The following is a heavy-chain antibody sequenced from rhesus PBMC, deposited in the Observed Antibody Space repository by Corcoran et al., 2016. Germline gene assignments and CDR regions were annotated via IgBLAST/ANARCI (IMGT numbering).Heavy chain of an antibody. CDR1: GFTFSSYG. D-gene: IGHD3-9*01. Sequence: EVQLVESGGGLVQPGGSLRLSCAASGFTFSSYGMSWVRQAPGKGLEWVSYISSASSYKYDADSVKGRVTISRDNAKNSLSLQMNSLRAEDTAVYYCTRDMSITRMITGYYYTVGLDSWGQGVVVTVSS. CDR3: TRDMSITRMITGYYYTVGLDS. J-gene: IGHJ6*01. CDR2: ISSASSYK. V-gene: IGHV3S16*01.